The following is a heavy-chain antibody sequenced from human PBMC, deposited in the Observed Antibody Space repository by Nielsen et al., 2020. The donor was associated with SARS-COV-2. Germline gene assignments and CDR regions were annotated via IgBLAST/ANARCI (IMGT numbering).Heavy chain of an antibody. J-gene: IGHJ4*02. V-gene: IGHV3-30*03. CDR3: ASEVIAVAGGEGDY. CDR2: ISYGGDNE. CDR1: GFTFSSYG. Sequence: GESLKISCAASGFTFSSYGMHWVRQAPGKGLEWLAIISYGGDNEHYADSVKGRFTVSRDNSKNTLYLQMNSLRAEDTAVYYCASEVIAVAGGEGDYWGQGTLVTVSS. D-gene: IGHD6-19*01.